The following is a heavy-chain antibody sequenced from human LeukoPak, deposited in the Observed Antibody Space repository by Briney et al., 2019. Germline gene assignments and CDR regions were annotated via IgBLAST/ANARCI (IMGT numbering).Heavy chain of an antibody. CDR2: ISPNSGGT. CDR1: GYTFTGHY. J-gene: IGHJ5*02. D-gene: IGHD6-19*01. Sequence: ASVKVSCKTSGYTFTGHYMHWVRQAPGQGLEWMGWISPNSGGTNYAQKFQGRVTMTRDTSISTVYMELSGLTSDDTAVYYCARRPPLSSGWNAYRFYPWGQGTLVTVSS. CDR3: ARRPPLSSGWNAYRFYP. V-gene: IGHV1-2*02.